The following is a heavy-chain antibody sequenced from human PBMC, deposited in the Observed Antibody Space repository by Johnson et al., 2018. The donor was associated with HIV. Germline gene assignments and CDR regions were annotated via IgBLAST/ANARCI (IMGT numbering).Heavy chain of an antibody. CDR1: GFTFDDYA. J-gene: IGHJ3*02. V-gene: IGHV3-9*01. CDR3: PRAVTVVFYDAFDM. Sequence: VQLVESGGGLVQPGRSLRLSCAASGFTFDDYAMHWVRQAPGKGLEWVSGISWNSGSTTYADSVKGRFTISRDNAKHSLDLQMHSLRAEETAMDYCPRAVTVVFYDAFDMWGQGTLVTVSS. D-gene: IGHD4-11*01. CDR2: ISWNSGST.